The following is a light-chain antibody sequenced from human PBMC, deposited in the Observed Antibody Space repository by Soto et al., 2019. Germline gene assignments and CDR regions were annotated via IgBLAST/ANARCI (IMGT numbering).Light chain of an antibody. J-gene: IGKJ1*01. CDR1: QSVTNNY. CDR2: DAS. CDR3: HRRQSWPRT. V-gene: IGKV3D-20*01. Sequence: EIVLTQSPATLSLSPGDRATLSCGASQSVTNNYLAWYQQKPGLAPRLLIYDASYRANGIPDRFSGSGSGTDFTLTISRLEPEDCVVYYCHRRQSWPRTFGQGTKVDIK.